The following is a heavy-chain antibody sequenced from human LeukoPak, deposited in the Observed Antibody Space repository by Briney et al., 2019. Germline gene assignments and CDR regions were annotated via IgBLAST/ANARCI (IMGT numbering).Heavy chain of an antibody. D-gene: IGHD2-15*01. Sequence: PGGSLRLSCAASGFTFSSYAMSWVRQAPGKGLEWVSGISGSGGSTYYADFVKGRFTISRDNSKNTLYLLMNSLIPEDTAVYYCAREVVSSPSYFDSWGQGTLVTVSS. CDR1: GFTFSSYA. CDR3: AREVVSSPSYFDS. V-gene: IGHV3-23*01. J-gene: IGHJ4*02. CDR2: ISGSGGST.